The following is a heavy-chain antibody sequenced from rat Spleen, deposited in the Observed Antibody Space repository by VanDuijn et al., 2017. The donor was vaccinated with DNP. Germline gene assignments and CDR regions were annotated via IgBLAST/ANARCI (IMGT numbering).Heavy chain of an antibody. V-gene: IGHV2-63*01. Sequence: QVQLKESGPGLVQPSETLSLTCTVSGFSLTSYSVSWVRPPSGKGPEWMGRVWYDGDTSYNSALKSRLSISRDTSKNQVFLNMNSLQADDTGTYYSTRGGSAFDQWGQVVMVTVSS. J-gene: IGHJ2*01. CDR2: VWYDGDT. CDR1: GFSLTSYS. D-gene: IGHD1-3*01. CDR3: TRGGSAFDQ.